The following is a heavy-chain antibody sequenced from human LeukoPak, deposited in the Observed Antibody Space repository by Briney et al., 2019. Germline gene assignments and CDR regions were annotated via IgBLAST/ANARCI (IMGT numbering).Heavy chain of an antibody. CDR2: ISYDGSNK. D-gene: IGHD2-2*01. V-gene: IGHV3-30-3*01. CDR1: GFTVSSNY. CDR3: ARPYCSSTSCYPYYYYYYGMDV. Sequence: GGSLRLSCAASGFTVSSNYMSWVRQAPGKGLEWVAVISYDGSNKYYADSVKGRFTISRDNSENTLYLQMNSLRAEDTAVYYCARPYCSSTSCYPYYYYYYGMDVWGQGTTVTVSS. J-gene: IGHJ6*02.